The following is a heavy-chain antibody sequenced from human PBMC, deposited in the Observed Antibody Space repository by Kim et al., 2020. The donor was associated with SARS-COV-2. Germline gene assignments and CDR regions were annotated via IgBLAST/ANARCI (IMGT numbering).Heavy chain of an antibody. CDR3: ARGVSSSDFDY. V-gene: IGHV1-18*01. J-gene: IGHJ4*02. CDR2: T. D-gene: IGHD6-6*01. Sequence: TNQAEKLQGRVTMTTDTSTSTAYMELRSLRSDDTAVYYCARGVSSSDFDYWGQGTLVTVSS.